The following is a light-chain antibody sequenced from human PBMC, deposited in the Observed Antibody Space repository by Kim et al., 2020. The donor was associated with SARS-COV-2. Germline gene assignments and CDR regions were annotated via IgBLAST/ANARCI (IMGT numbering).Light chain of an antibody. CDR1: QSISTW. J-gene: IGKJ2*01. CDR3: QYYNSYSDA. CDR2: KAS. Sequence: SAAVGDRVAITCRASQSISTWLAWYQQKPGKAPKLLIYKASNLETGVPSRFRGSGSWTEFTLTIISLQPDDFATYYCQYYNSYSDAFGQGTKLEI. V-gene: IGKV1-5*03.